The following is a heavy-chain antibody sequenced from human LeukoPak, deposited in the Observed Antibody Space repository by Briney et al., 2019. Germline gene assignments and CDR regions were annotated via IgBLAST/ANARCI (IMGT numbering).Heavy chain of an antibody. D-gene: IGHD3-22*01. V-gene: IGHV4-34*01. CDR3: ARSAHYYDSRGALDY. CDR1: GGSFSGYY. Sequence: SETLSLTCAVYGGSFSGYYWSWIRQPPGKGLEWIGEINHSGSTNYNPSLKSRVTISVDTSKNQFSLKLSSVTAADTAVYYCARSAHYYDSRGALDYWGQGTLVTVSS. CDR2: INHSGST. J-gene: IGHJ4*02.